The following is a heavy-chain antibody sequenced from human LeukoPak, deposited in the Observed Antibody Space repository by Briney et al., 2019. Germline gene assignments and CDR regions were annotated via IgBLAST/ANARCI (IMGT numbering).Heavy chain of an antibody. CDR1: GGSISSYY. CDR2: IYYSGST. Sequence: PSETLSLTCTVSGGSISSYYWSWIRQPPGKGLEWIGYIYYSGSTNYNPSLKSRVAISVATSKNQFSLKLSSVTAADTAVYYCARVLYYYGSGSYSENWFDPWGQGTLVTVSS. CDR3: ARVLYYYGSGSYSENWFDP. J-gene: IGHJ5*02. D-gene: IGHD3-10*01. V-gene: IGHV4-59*01.